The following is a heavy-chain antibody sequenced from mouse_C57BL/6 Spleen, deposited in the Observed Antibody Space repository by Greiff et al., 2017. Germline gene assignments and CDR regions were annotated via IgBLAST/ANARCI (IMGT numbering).Heavy chain of an antibody. CDR2: IGPNSGGT. CDR3: AGDTPVRVLGY. J-gene: IGHJ3*02. Sequence: QVQLQQSGAELVKPGASVKLSCKASGYTFTSYWMHWVKQRPGRGLEWIGRIGPNSGGTKYNEKFKSKATLTVDKPSSTAYMQLSSLTSEDSAVCYCAGDTPVRVLGYWGQGTLVTVSA. V-gene: IGHV1-72*01. CDR1: GYTFTSYW.